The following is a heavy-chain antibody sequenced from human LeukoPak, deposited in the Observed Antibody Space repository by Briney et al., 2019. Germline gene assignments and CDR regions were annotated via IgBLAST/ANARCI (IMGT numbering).Heavy chain of an antibody. CDR2: INQDGSEK. CDR3: ARDHGDYDFWSGYYTVGSALGMVENWFDP. V-gene: IGHV3-7*01. D-gene: IGHD3-3*01. J-gene: IGHJ5*02. Sequence: GGSLRLSCAASGFTFSTFWMSWVRQAPGKGLEWVANINQDGSEKYYVGSMKGRFTVSRDKAKNSLYLQMNSLRAEDTAVYYCARDHGDYDFWSGYYTVGSALGMVENWFDPWGQGTLVTVSS. CDR1: GFTFSTFW.